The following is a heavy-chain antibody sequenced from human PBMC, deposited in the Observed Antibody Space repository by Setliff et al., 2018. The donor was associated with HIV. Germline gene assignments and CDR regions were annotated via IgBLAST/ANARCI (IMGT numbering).Heavy chain of an antibody. Sequence: GGSLRLSCAASGFPFSDYYMSWIRQAPGKGLEWVSYISTGSSHANYADSVKGRFTISRDNSKNMLFLQMNSLRPEDTAVYYCARDCRVGWVFTYGMDVWGQGTLVTVSS. CDR3: ARDCRVGWVFTYGMDV. J-gene: IGHJ6*02. D-gene: IGHD6-13*01. V-gene: IGHV3-11*05. CDR1: GFPFSDYY. CDR2: ISTGSSHA.